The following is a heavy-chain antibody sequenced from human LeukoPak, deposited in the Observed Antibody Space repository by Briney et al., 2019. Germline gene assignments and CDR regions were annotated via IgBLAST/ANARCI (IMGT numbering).Heavy chain of an antibody. V-gene: IGHV4-59*01. J-gene: IGHJ6*03. D-gene: IGHD3-10*01. CDR3: ARSYYYGSGSYPSYYYYYYMDV. CDR2: IYYSGST. Sequence: PSETLSLTCIVSGGSISSYYWSWIRQPPGKGLEWIGYIYYSGSTNYNPSLKSRVAISVDTSKNQFSLKLSSVTAADTAVYYCARSYYYGSGSYPSYYYYYYMDVWGKGTTVTVSS. CDR1: GGSISSYY.